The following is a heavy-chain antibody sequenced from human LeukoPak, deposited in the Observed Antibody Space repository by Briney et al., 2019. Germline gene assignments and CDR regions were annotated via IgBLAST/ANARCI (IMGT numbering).Heavy chain of an antibody. D-gene: IGHD6-13*01. V-gene: IGHV4-61*05. J-gene: IGHJ5*02. CDR3: ARQEQQLIYNWFDP. Sequence: PSETLSHACTVSGGSISSTSHYWGWIRQAPGKGLEWIGYIYYSGSTNYNPSLKSRVTISVDTSKNQFSLKLSSVTAADTAVYYCARQEQQLIYNWFDPWGQGTLVTVS. CDR1: GGSISSTSHY. CDR2: IYYSGST.